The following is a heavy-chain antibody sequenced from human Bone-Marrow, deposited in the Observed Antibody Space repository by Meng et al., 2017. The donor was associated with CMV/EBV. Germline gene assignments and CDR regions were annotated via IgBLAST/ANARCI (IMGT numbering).Heavy chain of an antibody. CDR3: ARRGEMTLDHYYYYGMGF. J-gene: IGHJ6*02. CDR1: RYTFPSDY. V-gene: IGHV1-46*01. D-gene: IGHD3-16*01. Sequence: VSVQVSYQASRYTFPSDYMHWVRQAPGQGLEWMGIINPSGGSTSYEQKFQGRVTMTSDTSTSTVYMELSSLRSEDTAVYYCARRGEMTLDHYYYYGMGFWGQGTTVTVSS. CDR2: INPSGGST.